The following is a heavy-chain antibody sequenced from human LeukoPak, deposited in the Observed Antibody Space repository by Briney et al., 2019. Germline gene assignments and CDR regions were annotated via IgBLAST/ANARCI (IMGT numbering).Heavy chain of an antibody. D-gene: IGHD6-13*01. CDR3: ARGYSSTNWFDP. Sequence: SETLSLTCAVYGGSFSGYYWSWIRQPPGKGLEWIGEINHSGSTNYNPSLKSRVTISVDTSKNQFSLKLSSVTAADTAVYYCARGYSSTNWFDPRGQGTLVTVSS. CDR2: INHSGST. CDR1: GGSFSGYY. J-gene: IGHJ5*02. V-gene: IGHV4-34*01.